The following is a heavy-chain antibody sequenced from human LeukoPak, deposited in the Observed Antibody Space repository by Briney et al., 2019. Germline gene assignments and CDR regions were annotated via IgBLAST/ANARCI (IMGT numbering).Heavy chain of an antibody. J-gene: IGHJ1*01. CDR2: IYSSGST. Sequence: SETLSLTCTVSGGSISIYYWSWIRQPPGKGLEWIGYIYSSGSTNYNPSLKSRVTISVDTSKNQFSLKLSSVTAADTAVYYCAESSGWYTQHWGQGTLVTVSS. D-gene: IGHD6-19*01. CDR1: GGSISIYY. V-gene: IGHV4-4*09. CDR3: AESSGWYTQH.